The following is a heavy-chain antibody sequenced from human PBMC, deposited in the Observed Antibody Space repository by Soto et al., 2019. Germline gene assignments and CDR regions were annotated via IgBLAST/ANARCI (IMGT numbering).Heavy chain of an antibody. CDR1: GGSISSYY. D-gene: IGHD6-6*01. CDR2: IYYSGST. V-gene: IGHV4-59*01. Sequence: SETLSLTCTVSGGSISSYYWSWIRQPPGKGLEWIGYIYYSGSTNYNPSLKSRVTISVDTSKNQFSLKLSSVTAADTAVYYCARGSFQQLGNYYYYYMDVWGKGTTVTVSS. CDR3: ARGSFQQLGNYYYYYMDV. J-gene: IGHJ6*03.